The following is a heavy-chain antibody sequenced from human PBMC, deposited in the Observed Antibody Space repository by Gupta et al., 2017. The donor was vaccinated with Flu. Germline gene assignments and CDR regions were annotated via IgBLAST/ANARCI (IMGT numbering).Heavy chain of an antibody. J-gene: IGHJ4*02. V-gene: IGHV1-18*01. CDR3: AREWGASGAGGY. D-gene: IGHD1-26*01. CDR1: GYTFTSFG. CDR2: NSAYNGNT. Sequence: QVHLVQSGAEVKKPGASVKVSCKASGYTFTSFGITWVRQAPGQGLEWMGWNSAYNGNTNYAQKFQGRLTLTTDTSTTTAFMELTNLRSDDTAVYFCAREWGASGAGGYWGQGTLVTVSS.